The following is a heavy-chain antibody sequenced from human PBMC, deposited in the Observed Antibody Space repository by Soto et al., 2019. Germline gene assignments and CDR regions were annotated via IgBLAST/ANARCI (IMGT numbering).Heavy chain of an antibody. CDR3: ATEKYGAGRVGVDT. D-gene: IGHD1-26*01. CDR2: IVPTLRHT. CDR1: GGTSTIYT. V-gene: IGHV1-69*08. Sequence: QVQLVQSGAEVKKPGSSLKVSCETSGGTSTIYTITWVRQAPGQGLQWMGRIVPTLRHTNYAQDFQGRLTLTADTSTSTAHMELSSLTSEDTAVYYCATEKYGAGRVGVDTWGQGTLVTVSS. J-gene: IGHJ5*02.